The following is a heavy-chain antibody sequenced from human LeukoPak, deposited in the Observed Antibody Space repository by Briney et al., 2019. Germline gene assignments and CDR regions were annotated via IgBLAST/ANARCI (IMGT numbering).Heavy chain of an antibody. J-gene: IGHJ6*02. V-gene: IGHV1-8*01. D-gene: IGHD3-3*01. CDR1: GYTFTSYD. Sequence: VGSLRVSCTASGYTFTSYDINGVRQTPGQGLEWVGWMNPNMGNTDYAQKFQGRVTMTRNTSISTAYMELSSLRSEDTAVYYCARVRYYDFWSGYPSLYYYYYGMDVGGQGTTGTVS. CDR3: ARVRYYDFWSGYPSLYYYYYGMDV. CDR2: MNPNMGNT.